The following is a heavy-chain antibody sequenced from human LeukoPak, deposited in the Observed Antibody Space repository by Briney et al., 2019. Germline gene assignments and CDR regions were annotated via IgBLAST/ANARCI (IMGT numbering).Heavy chain of an antibody. J-gene: IGHJ5*02. CDR3: ARDGIAVAGTSEGWFDP. CDR2: ISSSSSYI. CDR1: GFTFSSYS. Sequence: GGSLRLSCAASGFTFSSYSMNWVRQAPGKGLEWVSSISSSSSYIYYADSVKGRFTISRDNAKNSLYLQMNSLRAEDTAVYYCARDGIAVAGTSEGWFDPWGQGILVTVSS. V-gene: IGHV3-21*01. D-gene: IGHD6-19*01.